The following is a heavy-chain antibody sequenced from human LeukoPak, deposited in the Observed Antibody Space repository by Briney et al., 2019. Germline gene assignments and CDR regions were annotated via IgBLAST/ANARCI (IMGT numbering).Heavy chain of an antibody. V-gene: IGHV3-21*01. J-gene: IGHJ4*02. CDR2: ISSSSSYI. CDR3: ARGGGWDQLLFHY. Sequence: PGGSLRLSCAASGFTFSSYSMNWVRQAPGKGLEWVSSISSSSSYIYYADSVKGRFTISRDNAKNSLYLQMNSLRAEDTAVYYCARGGGWDQLLFHYWGQGTLVTVSS. D-gene: IGHD2-2*01. CDR1: GFTFSSYS.